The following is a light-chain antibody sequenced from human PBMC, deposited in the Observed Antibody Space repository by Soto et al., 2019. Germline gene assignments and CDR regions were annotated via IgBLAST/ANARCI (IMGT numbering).Light chain of an antibody. CDR1: QNIDNF. CDR2: AAS. J-gene: IGKJ4*01. CDR3: QQSNSTPLT. Sequence: DIQMTQSPSSLSVSVGDRVTITCRASQNIDNFLNWYQQKPGKAPKVLIYAASSLQSGVPARFSGSGSGTDFTLTISSLQPEDFATYYCQQSNSTPLTFGGGTKVEIK. V-gene: IGKV1-39*01.